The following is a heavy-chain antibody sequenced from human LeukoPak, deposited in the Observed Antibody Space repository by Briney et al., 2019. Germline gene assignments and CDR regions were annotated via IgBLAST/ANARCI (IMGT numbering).Heavy chain of an antibody. V-gene: IGHV3-11*01. CDR1: GFTFSDYY. J-gene: IGHJ4*02. Sequence: PGGSLRLSCAASGFTFSDYYMSWIRQAPGKGLEWVSYISSSGSTIYYADSVKGRFTISRDNAKNSLYLQMNSLRAEDTAVYYCVSAVVTATDYFDYWGQGTLVTVSS. D-gene: IGHD2-21*02. CDR3: VSAVVTATDYFDY. CDR2: ISSSGSTI.